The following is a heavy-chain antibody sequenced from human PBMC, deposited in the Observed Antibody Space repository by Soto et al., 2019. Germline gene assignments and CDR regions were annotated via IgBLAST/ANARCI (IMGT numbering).Heavy chain of an antibody. CDR2: IGGAGGNT. CDR1: ELTFGNNA. CDR3: AKHPDFGDYSWYFDL. Sequence: EVQLLESGGGMVQPGGSLSFALEAFELTFGNNAMSWVRQAPGKGLEWVSSIGGAGGNTHDADSVKGRFTISRDNSKNTLYLQMNSLRAEDTAVYYCAKHPDFGDYSWYFDLWGRGTLVTVSS. V-gene: IGHV3-23*01. D-gene: IGHD4-17*01. J-gene: IGHJ2*01.